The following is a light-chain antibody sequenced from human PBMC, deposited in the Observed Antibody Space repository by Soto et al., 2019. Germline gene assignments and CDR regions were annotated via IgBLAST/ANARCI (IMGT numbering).Light chain of an antibody. Sequence: QSALAQPRSVSGSPGQLLTISCTGTSSDVDDYRYVSWYQQYPGKAPKLVIYDGTKRPSGVPDRFSGSNSGNTASLTISGLQAEDEADYYCCSYATTPEIFGTGTKVNVL. CDR3: CSYATTPEI. J-gene: IGLJ1*01. CDR1: SSDVDDYRY. V-gene: IGLV2-11*01. CDR2: DGT.